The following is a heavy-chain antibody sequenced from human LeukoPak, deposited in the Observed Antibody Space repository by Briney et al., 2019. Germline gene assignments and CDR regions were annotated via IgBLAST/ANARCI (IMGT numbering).Heavy chain of an antibody. Sequence: SETLSLTCAVSGYSISSGYYWGWIRQPPGKGLEWIGSIYHSGSTYYNPSLKSRVTISVDTSKNQFSLKLSSVTAADTAVYYCAGRRYYYYYYMDVWGKGTTVTVSS. CDR1: GYSISSGYY. V-gene: IGHV4-38-2*01. D-gene: IGHD1-26*01. CDR2: IYHSGST. J-gene: IGHJ6*03. CDR3: AGRRYYYYYYMDV.